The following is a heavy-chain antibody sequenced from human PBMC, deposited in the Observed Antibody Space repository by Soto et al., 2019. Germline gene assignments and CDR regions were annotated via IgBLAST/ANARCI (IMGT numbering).Heavy chain of an antibody. J-gene: IGHJ4*02. Sequence: GGSLRLSGAASGCTFSSYAMSWVRQAPGKGLEWVSAISAGAVATNYADSVKGRFTISRDNSKNTLYLQMNSLRAEDTAVYYCAKGRESSGSYRPFDYWGQGALVTVSS. CDR1: GCTFSSYA. CDR2: ISAGAVAT. V-gene: IGHV3-23*01. D-gene: IGHD3-22*01. CDR3: AKGRESSGSYRPFDY.